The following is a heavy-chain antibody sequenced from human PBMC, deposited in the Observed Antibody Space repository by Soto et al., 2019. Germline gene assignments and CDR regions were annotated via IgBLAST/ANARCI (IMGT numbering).Heavy chain of an antibody. CDR1: GFTFSNAW. CDR2: IKSKTDGGTT. J-gene: IGHJ4*02. V-gene: IGHV3-15*01. D-gene: IGHD3-10*01. Sequence: VQLVESGGGLVKPGGSLRLSCAASGFTFSNAWMSWVRQAPGKGLEWVGRIKSKTDGGTTDYAAPVKGRFTISRDDSKNTLYLQMNSLKTEDTAVYYCTTQPYYGSERFDYWGQGTLVTVSS. CDR3: TTQPYYGSERFDY.